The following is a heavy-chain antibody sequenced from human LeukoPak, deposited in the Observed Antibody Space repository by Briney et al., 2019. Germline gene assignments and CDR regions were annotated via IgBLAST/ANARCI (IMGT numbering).Heavy chain of an antibody. J-gene: IGHJ4*02. V-gene: IGHV3-23*01. D-gene: IGHD6-13*01. CDR1: GFIFSSYA. Sequence: PGGSLRLSCAASGFIFSSYAMSWVRQAPGKGLEWVSAISGSGGSTYYADSVKGRFTISRDNSKNTLYLQMNRLRAEDTAVYYCTKGGGSSWSWTDYWGQGTLVTVSS. CDR2: ISGSGGST. CDR3: TKGGGSSWSWTDY.